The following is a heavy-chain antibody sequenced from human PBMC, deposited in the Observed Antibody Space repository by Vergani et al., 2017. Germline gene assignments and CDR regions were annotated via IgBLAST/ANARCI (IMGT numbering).Heavy chain of an antibody. CDR2: IYTSGST. Sequence: QVQLQESGPGLVKPSETLSLTCTVSGGSISSYYWSWIRQPAGKGLEWIGRIYTSGSTNYNPSLKSRVTMSVDTSKNPFSLKLSSVTAVDTAVYYCARGEENVDDYYYYYGMDVWGQGTTVTVSS. D-gene: IGHD1-1*01. CDR3: ARGEENVDDYYYYYGMDV. CDR1: GGSISSYY. J-gene: IGHJ6*02. V-gene: IGHV4-4*07.